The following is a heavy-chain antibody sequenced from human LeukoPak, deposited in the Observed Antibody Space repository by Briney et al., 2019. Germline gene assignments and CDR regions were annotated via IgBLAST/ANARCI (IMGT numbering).Heavy chain of an antibody. CDR1: GYTFTSYG. CDR3: ARDSSVVGPAAHDY. Sequence: ASVKVSFKASGYTFTSYGISWVRQAPGQGLEWMGWISAYNGNTNYAQKLQGRVTMTTDTSTSTAYMELRSLRSDDTAVYYCARDSSVVGPAAHDYWGQGTLVTVSS. CDR2: ISAYNGNT. V-gene: IGHV1-18*01. J-gene: IGHJ4*02. D-gene: IGHD2-2*01.